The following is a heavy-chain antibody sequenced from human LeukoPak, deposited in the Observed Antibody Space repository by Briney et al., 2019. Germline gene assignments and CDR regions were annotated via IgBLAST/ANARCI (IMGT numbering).Heavy chain of an antibody. J-gene: IGHJ4*02. Sequence: GGSLRLSCAASGFTFSSYEMNWVRQAPGKGLEWVSYISSSGSTIYYADSVKGRFTISRDNAKNSLYLQMNSLRAEDTALYYCAKDIGETTVTTLFDYWGQGTLVTVSS. V-gene: IGHV3-48*03. CDR2: ISSSGSTI. D-gene: IGHD4-17*01. CDR1: GFTFSSYE. CDR3: AKDIGETTVTTLFDY.